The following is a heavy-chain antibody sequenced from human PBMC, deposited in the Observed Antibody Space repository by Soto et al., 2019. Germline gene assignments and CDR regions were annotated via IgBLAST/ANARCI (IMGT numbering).Heavy chain of an antibody. V-gene: IGHV3-30-3*01. CDR1: GFTFSSYA. D-gene: IGHD1-7*01. CDR3: AREWWGAGTTPYFDY. J-gene: IGHJ4*02. Sequence: QVQLVESGGGVVQPGRSLRLSCAASGFTFSSYAMHWVRQAPGKGLEWVAVISYDGSNKYYADSVKGRFTISRDNSKNTLELQMDRLIAEDTAGYYCAREWWGAGTTPYFDYWGQGTLVTFSS. CDR2: ISYDGSNK.